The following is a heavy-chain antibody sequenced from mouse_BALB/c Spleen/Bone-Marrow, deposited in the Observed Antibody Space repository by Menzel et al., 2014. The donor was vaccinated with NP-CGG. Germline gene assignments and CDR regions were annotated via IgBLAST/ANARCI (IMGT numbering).Heavy chain of an antibody. V-gene: IGHV1S132*01. Sequence: QVQLQQSGAEVVNPGASVKLSCRTSGYTFTNYWIQWVKQRPGQGLGWIGEIFPGTDTTYYNEKFKDKATLTIDTSSCTAYMQLSNLTSEDSAVYFCAGNYDYDEGAWFTYWGQGTLVTVSA. D-gene: IGHD2-4*01. CDR1: GYTFTNYW. CDR2: IFPGTDTT. J-gene: IGHJ3*01. CDR3: AGNYDYDEGAWFTY.